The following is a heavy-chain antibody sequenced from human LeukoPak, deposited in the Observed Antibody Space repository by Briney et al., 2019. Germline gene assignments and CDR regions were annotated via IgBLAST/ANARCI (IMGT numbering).Heavy chain of an antibody. V-gene: IGHV1-2*06. D-gene: IGHD2-2*01. CDR3: ARGLPTASYYYMAV. Sequence: ASVKVSCKTSRSTFTDCYIHWVRQAPGQGLEWMGRINPNSGRTNYAQNFQGRVTMTRDTSISTAYMELSRLRSDDTAVYYCARGLPTASYYYMAVWGKGTTVTVSS. CDR1: RSTFTDCY. CDR2: INPNSGRT. J-gene: IGHJ6*03.